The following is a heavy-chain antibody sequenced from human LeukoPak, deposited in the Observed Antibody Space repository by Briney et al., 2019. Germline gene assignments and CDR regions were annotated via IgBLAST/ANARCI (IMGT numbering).Heavy chain of an antibody. V-gene: IGHV4-34*01. CDR1: GGSFSGDY. J-gene: IGHJ4*02. CDR2: INRSGRA. CDR3: ATGDPYYFDY. D-gene: IGHD7-27*01. Sequence: SETLSLTCAVYGGSFSGDYWSWIRQPPGKGLEWIGDINRSGRAVYNTSLKSRVIISVDTSKNQFSLKVNSVTAADTAVYYCATGDPYYFDYWGQGILVTVSS.